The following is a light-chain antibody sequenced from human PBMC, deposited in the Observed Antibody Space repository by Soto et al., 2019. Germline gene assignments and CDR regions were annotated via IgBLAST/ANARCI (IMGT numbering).Light chain of an antibody. CDR3: QQYDSSPWT. CDR1: QSVSSS. J-gene: IGKJ1*01. CDR2: GAS. V-gene: IGKV3-20*01. Sequence: IVMTQSPATLSVSPGERATLSCRASQSVSSSLAWYQQRPGQAPRLLIYGASSRATGVPDRISGSGSGTDFTLTISRLEPEDFAVYYCQQYDSSPWTFGQGTKVDIK.